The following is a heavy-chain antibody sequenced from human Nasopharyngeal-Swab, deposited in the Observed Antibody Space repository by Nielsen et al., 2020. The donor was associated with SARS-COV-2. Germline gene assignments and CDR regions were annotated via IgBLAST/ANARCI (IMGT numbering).Heavy chain of an antibody. CDR1: GSSFTTYW. J-gene: IGHJ4*02. V-gene: IGHV5-51*01. CDR2: IYPGDSDT. CDR3: ARQGGSGIDY. D-gene: IGHD3-10*01. Sequence: GGSLRLSCKGSGSSFTTYWIAWVRQMPWKGLEWMGIIYPGDSDTRYSPSFQGQVTISADKSISTAYLQWSSLKATDTAMYYCARQGGSGIDYWGQGTLVTVSS.